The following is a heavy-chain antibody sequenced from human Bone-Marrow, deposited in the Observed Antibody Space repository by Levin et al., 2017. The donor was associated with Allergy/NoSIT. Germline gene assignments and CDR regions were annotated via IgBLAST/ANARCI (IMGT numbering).Heavy chain of an antibody. D-gene: IGHD4-17*01. Sequence: SETLSLTCDVSGYSINSAYSWGWVRQPPGKGLEWIGSIYSTDDTYYSPSLKSRVTISKRPSKNQFSLKLTSVTAADTAVYYCASMTTVTKTYYFYYWGQGTLVTVSS. J-gene: IGHJ4*02. V-gene: IGHV4-38-2*01. CDR1: GYSINSAYS. CDR3: ASMTTVTKTYYFYY. CDR2: IYSTDDT.